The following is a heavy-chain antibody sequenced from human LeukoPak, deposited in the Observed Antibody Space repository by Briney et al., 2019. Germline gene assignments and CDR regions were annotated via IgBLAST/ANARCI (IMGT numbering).Heavy chain of an antibody. V-gene: IGHV3-48*01. CDR1: GFTFSSYS. CDR3: ARDPAGAGIYYDY. CDR2: ISSGSSTI. J-gene: IGHJ4*02. Sequence: PGGSLRLSCAASGFTFSSYSMNWVRQAPGKGLEWGSYISSGSSTIYYADSVRGRFTISRDNAKNSLYLQMNSLRAEDTAVYYCARDPAGAGIYYDYWGQGTLVTVSS. D-gene: IGHD6-19*01.